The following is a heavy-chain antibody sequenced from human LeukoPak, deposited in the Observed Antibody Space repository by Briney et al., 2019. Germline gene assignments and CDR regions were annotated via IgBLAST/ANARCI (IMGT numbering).Heavy chain of an antibody. CDR2: INPNTGGT. CDR1: GYTFTGYF. Sequence: ASVKVSCKTSGYTFTGYFIHWVRHAPGQGLEWMGWINPNTGGTNYAQKFQGRVTMTRDTSISTAYMELSSLRFDDTAVYYCARDPINGKADAFDIWGPGTVVTVSS. V-gene: IGHV1-2*02. J-gene: IGHJ3*02. D-gene: IGHD4-17*01. CDR3: ARDPINGKADAFDI.